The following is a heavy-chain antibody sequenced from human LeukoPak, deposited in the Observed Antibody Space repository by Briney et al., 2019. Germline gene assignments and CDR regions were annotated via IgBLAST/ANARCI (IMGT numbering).Heavy chain of an antibody. V-gene: IGHV3-30*18. CDR3: AKDEDASYYYYGMDV. CDR2: ISYDGSNK. CDR1: GFTFSSYG. Sequence: PGGSLRLSCAASGFTFSSYGMHWVRQAPGKGLEWVAVISYDGSNKYYADSVKGRFTISRDNSKNTLYLQMNSLRAEDTAVYYYAKDEDASYYYYGMDVWGQGTTVTVSS. J-gene: IGHJ6*02.